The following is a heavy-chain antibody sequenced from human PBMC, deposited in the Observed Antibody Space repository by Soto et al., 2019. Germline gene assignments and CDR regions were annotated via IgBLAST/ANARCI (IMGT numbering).Heavy chain of an antibody. V-gene: IGHV1-18*04. J-gene: IGHJ5*02. CDR2: ISAYNGNT. CDR3: ARSTVGNWFDP. D-gene: IGHD4-4*01. Sequence: ASVKVSFKASGYTFTRYGISWLRQAPGQGLEWMGWISAYNGNTNYAQKLQGRVTMTTDTSTSTAYMELRSLRSDDTAVYYCARSTVGNWFDPWGQGTLVTVSS. CDR1: GYTFTRYG.